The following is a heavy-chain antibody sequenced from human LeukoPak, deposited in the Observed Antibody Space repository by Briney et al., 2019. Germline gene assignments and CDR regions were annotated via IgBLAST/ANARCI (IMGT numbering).Heavy chain of an antibody. V-gene: IGHV4-34*01. CDR1: GGSFSGYY. D-gene: IGHD6-19*01. J-gene: IGHJ6*02. Sequence: SETLSLTCAVYGGSFSGYYWSWIRQPPGKGREWIGEINNSGSTNYNPSLKSRVTISVDTSKNQFSLKLSSVTAADTAVYYCARGPGRAMYSSGWYRYGMDVWGQGTTVTVSS. CDR3: ARGPGRAMYSSGWYRYGMDV. CDR2: INNSGST.